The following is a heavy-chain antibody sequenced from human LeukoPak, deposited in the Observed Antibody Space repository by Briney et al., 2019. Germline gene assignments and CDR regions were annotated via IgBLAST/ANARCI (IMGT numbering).Heavy chain of an antibody. J-gene: IGHJ4*02. D-gene: IGHD3-3*01. CDR3: AKLISYYDFSSGFFFDY. CDR2: VTGSGRGT. CDR1: GFTFSSYD. Sequence: GGSLRLSCAASGFTFSSYDMTWVRQAPGKGLEWVSTVTGSGRGTYYSDSVKGRFTISRDKSNNTLLLHMNSLRAEDTAVYYCAKLISYYDFSSGFFFDYWGQGTLVTVSS. V-gene: IGHV3-23*01.